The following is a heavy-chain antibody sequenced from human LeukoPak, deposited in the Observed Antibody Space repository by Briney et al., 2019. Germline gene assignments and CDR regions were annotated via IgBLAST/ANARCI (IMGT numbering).Heavy chain of an antibody. CDR1: GFTFSTYW. V-gene: IGHV3-7*01. Sequence: GGSLRLSCAASGFTFSTYWMGWVRQAPGKGLEWVADINQDGSEKYYVDSVKGRFTISRDNAKNSLYLQMNSLRAEDTAVYYCARDGPTEYYYDSFPQSGYYYYYMDVWGKGTTVTVSS. CDR2: INQDGSEK. D-gene: IGHD3-22*01. J-gene: IGHJ6*03. CDR3: ARDGPTEYYYDSFPQSGYYYYYMDV.